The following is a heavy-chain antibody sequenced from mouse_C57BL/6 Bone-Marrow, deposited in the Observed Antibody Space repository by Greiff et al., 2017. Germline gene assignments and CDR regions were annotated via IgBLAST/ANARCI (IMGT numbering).Heavy chain of an antibody. CDR1: GYTFTSYW. J-gene: IGHJ2*01. CDR3: AREGYTLFDY. D-gene: IGHD2-2*01. V-gene: IGHV1-64*01. CDR2: IHPNSGST. Sequence: QVQLQQPGAELVKPGASVKLSCKASGYTFTSYWMHWVKQRPGQGLEWIGMIHPNSGSTNYNEKFKSKATLTVDKSSSTAYMLLSSLTSEDSAVYYCAREGYTLFDYGGQGTTLTVSS.